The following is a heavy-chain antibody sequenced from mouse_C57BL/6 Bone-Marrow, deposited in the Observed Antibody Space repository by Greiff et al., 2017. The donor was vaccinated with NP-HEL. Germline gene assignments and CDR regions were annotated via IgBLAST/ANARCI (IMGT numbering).Heavy chain of an antibody. CDR3: ARGGIYYDYAWFAY. D-gene: IGHD2-4*01. V-gene: IGHV1-54*01. J-gene: IGHJ3*01. Sequence: QVQLQQSGAELVRPGTSVKVSCKASGYAFTNSLIEWVKQRPGQGLEWIGVINPGSGGTNYNEKFKGKATLTADKSSSTAYMQLSSLTSEDSAVSFCARGGIYYDYAWFAYWGQGTLVTVSA. CDR1: GYAFTNSL. CDR2: INPGSGGT.